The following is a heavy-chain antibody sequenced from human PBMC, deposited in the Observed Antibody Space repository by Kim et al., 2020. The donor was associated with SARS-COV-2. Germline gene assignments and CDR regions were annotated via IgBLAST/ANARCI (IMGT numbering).Heavy chain of an antibody. CDR2: IYSGGST. CDR1: GFTVSSNY. Sequence: GGSLRLSCAASGFTVSSNYMSWVRQAPGKGLEWVSVIYSGGSTYYADSVKGRFTISRDNSKNTLYLQMNSLRAEDTAVYYCARASLGEWPNWFDPWGQGTLVTVSS. J-gene: IGHJ5*02. D-gene: IGHD3-10*01. V-gene: IGHV3-53*01. CDR3: ARASLGEWPNWFDP.